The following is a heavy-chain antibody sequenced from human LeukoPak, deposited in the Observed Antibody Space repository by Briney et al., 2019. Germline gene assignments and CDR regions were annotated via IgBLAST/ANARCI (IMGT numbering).Heavy chain of an antibody. CDR1: GFTFSSYW. CDR3: VRQYNSSWLQFFDY. Sequence: GGSLRLSCAASGFTFSSYWMTWVRQAPGKGLEWVANIKQDGSAKCYVDSVKGRFTISRDNAKNSLYLQMNSLRAEDTAVYYCVRQYNSSWLQFFDYWGQGTLVTVSS. J-gene: IGHJ4*02. D-gene: IGHD6-13*01. CDR2: IKQDGSAK. V-gene: IGHV3-7*04.